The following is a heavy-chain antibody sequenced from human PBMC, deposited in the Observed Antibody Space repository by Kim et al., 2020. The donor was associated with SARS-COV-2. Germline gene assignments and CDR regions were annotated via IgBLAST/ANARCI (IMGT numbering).Heavy chain of an antibody. Sequence: SETLSLTCSVSGASITAFSWAWIRQSAGEGPEWIGHIYTTGTTTYNPSLTSRLTISRDTSKNQFSLRLTSVTAADTAIYYCVRSMRKSGVPRYWFDPWG. J-gene: IGHJ5*02. CDR3: VRSMRKSGVPRYWFDP. V-gene: IGHV4-4*07. CDR1: GASITAFS. CDR2: IYTTGTT. D-gene: IGHD1-26*01.